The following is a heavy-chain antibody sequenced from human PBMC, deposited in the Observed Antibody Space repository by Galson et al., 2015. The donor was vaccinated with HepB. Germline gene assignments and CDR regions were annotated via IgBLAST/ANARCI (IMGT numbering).Heavy chain of an antibody. Sequence: LRLSCAASGFTFSSYAMHWVRQAPGKGLEWVAVISYDGSNKYYADSVKGRFTISRDNSKNTLYLQMNSLRAEDTAVYYCARGRGWYPYYYYGMDVWGQGTTVTVSS. V-gene: IGHV3-30-3*01. D-gene: IGHD6-19*01. CDR2: ISYDGSNK. CDR3: ARGRGWYPYYYYGMDV. CDR1: GFTFSSYA. J-gene: IGHJ6*02.